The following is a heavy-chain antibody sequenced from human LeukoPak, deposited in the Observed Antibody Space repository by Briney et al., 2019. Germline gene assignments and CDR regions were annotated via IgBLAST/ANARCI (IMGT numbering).Heavy chain of an antibody. J-gene: IGHJ3*02. CDR2: IYTSGST. V-gene: IGHV4-61*02. Sequence: SETLSLTCTVSGGSISSGSYYWSWIRQPAGKGLEWIGRIYTSGSTNYNPSLKSRVTISVDTSKNQFSLKLSSVTAADTAVYYCARGYRRITMVRGVPGIAFDIWGQGTMVTVSS. CDR1: GGSISSGSYY. D-gene: IGHD3-10*01. CDR3: ARGYRRITMVRGVPGIAFDI.